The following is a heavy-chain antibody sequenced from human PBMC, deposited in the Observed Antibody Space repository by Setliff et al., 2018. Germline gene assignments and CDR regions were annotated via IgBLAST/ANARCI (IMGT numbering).Heavy chain of an antibody. V-gene: IGHV4-61*09. J-gene: IGHJ4*02. CDR2: IYTSWST. Sequence: TSETLSLTCTVSGDSISSRPFYWGWFRQPAGKELEWIGQIYTSWSTIHNPSLKSRVTMSVDTSRNQFSLKLDSLTAADTAVYYCARAPGRNIRGDYWGQGALVTVSS. CDR3: ARAPGRNIRGDY. D-gene: IGHD3-10*01. CDR1: GDSISSRPFY.